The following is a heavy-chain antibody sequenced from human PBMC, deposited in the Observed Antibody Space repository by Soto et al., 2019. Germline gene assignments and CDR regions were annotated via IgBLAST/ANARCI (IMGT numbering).Heavy chain of an antibody. CDR3: VRESPPGFNWFDP. D-gene: IGHD3-10*01. J-gene: IGHJ5*02. CDR1: IGSISNNY. V-gene: IGHV4-4*07. CDR2: IYTSGST. Sequence: QVQLQESGPGLVKPSETLSLTCSVSIGSISNNYWSWIRRPGGEGLEWIGRIYTSGSTNYNPSLKSRVTMSIDTSKKQFSLKLTSVTAADTAVYYCVRESPPGFNWFDPWGQGILVTVSS.